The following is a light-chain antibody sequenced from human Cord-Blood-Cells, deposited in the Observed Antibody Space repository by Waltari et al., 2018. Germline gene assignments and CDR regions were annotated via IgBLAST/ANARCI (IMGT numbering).Light chain of an antibody. J-gene: IGKJ3*01. CDR3: QQYGSSPFT. CDR1: QSVSSSY. CDR2: GAS. V-gene: IGKV3-20*01. Sequence: EIVLTQSPGTLSWSPGERTTLSCRASQSVSSSYLAWYQQKPGQAPRLLIYGASSRATGIPDRFSGSGSGTDFTLTISRLEPEDFVVYYCQQYGSSPFTFGPGTKVDIK.